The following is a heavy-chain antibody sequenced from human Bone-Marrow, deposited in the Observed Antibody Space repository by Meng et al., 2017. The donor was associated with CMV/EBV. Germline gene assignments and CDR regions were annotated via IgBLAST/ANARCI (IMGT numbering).Heavy chain of an antibody. CDR3: ARRMVDY. CDR2: IKEDGGEK. Sequence: GESLKISCAASGFTFSNAWMSWVRQAPGKGLEWVANIKEDGGEKYYVDSVKGRFTISRDNAKNSVYLQMNSLRAEDTAVYYCARRMVDYWGQGTLVTVSS. V-gene: IGHV3-7*01. J-gene: IGHJ4*02. CDR1: GFTFSNAW. D-gene: IGHD2-15*01.